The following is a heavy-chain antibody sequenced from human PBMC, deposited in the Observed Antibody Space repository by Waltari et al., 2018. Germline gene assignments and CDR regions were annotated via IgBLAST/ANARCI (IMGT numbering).Heavy chain of an antibody. CDR1: GYSIRSGYY. CDR2: IYHSEST. V-gene: IGHV4-38-2*01. D-gene: IGHD3-10*01. CDR3: ARQGVIITSPWFDP. Sequence: QVQLQESGPGLVKPSETLSLTCAVSGYSIRSGYYWGWIRQPPGKGLEWIGSIYHSESTYYNPSLKSRVTISVDTSKNQFSLKLSSVTAADTAVYYCARQGVIITSPWFDPWGQGTLVTVSS. J-gene: IGHJ5*02.